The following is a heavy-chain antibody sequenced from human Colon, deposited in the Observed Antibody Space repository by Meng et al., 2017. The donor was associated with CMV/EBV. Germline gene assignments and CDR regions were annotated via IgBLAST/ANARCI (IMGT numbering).Heavy chain of an antibody. D-gene: IGHD3-16*01. Sequence: QAQFVQTGDEGKKPGASVRVSCKTSGYTFSNYGITWVRQAPGQGLEWMGWISAYNGDTNYEQKFQGRVTMTTDRSTSTAYMELRSLRSDDTAVYYCARGMGGLGYYFDSWGQGTLVTVSS. CDR1: GYTFSNYG. CDR2: ISAYNGDT. J-gene: IGHJ4*02. V-gene: IGHV1-18*01. CDR3: ARGMGGLGYYFDS.